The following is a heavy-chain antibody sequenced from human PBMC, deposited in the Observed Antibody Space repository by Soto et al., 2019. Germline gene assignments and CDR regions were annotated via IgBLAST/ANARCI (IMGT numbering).Heavy chain of an antibody. CDR2: MYNTGST. J-gene: IGHJ6*02. Sequence: SETLSLTCTVSGGSISGYYWSWIRQPPGKGLEWIGYMYNTGSTVYNPSFKSRVTISVDTPKNQFSLKLNSVTAADTAVYYCARDLWGYCGNDCYPLDVWGQGTTVTVSS. D-gene: IGHD2-21*02. CDR1: GGSISGYY. V-gene: IGHV4-59*01. CDR3: ARDLWGYCGNDCYPLDV.